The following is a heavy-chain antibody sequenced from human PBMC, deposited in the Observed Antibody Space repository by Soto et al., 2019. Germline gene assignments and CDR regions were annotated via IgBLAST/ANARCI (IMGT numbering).Heavy chain of an antibody. CDR1: GFTFSSYA. J-gene: IGHJ3*02. D-gene: IGHD6-19*01. CDR3: AKTANGWFSDFDI. Sequence: EVQLLESGGGLVQPGGSLRLSCAASGFTFSSYAMSWVRQAPGKGLEWVSAISGSGGTTYYADSVKGRFTFSRDNYKNPLYLQMNSLRAEDTAVYYCAKTANGWFSDFDIWGQGTMVTVSS. CDR2: ISGSGGTT. V-gene: IGHV3-23*01.